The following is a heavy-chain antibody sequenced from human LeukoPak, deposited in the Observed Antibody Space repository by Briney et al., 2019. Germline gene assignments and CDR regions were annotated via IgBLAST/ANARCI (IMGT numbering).Heavy chain of an antibody. D-gene: IGHD6-13*01. CDR1: GGSISSGDYY. V-gene: IGHV4-30-4*02. CDR2: IYYSGST. Sequence: SETLSLTCTVSGGSISSGDYYWSRIRQPPGKGLEWIGYIYYSGSTYYNPSLKSRVTISVDTSKNQFSLKLSSVTAADTAVYYCARGLYSSSWPDAFDIWGQGTMVTVSS. J-gene: IGHJ3*02. CDR3: ARGLYSSSWPDAFDI.